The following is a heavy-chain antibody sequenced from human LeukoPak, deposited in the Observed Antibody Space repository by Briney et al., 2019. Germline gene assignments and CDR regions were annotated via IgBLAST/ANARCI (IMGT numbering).Heavy chain of an antibody. D-gene: IGHD3/OR15-3a*01. CDR3: ARDNGLVYGVSYMDV. V-gene: IGHV3-7*01. CDR1: GFTVNNYW. J-gene: IGHJ6*03. Sequence: GVSLRLSCAASGFTVNNYWMTWVRQAPGKGLEWWADIKQDGREKLYVNSVRGRITIARDNAKMSLFLQMNSLTDEDTAVYNCARDNGLVYGVSYMDVWGKGTKVTVS. CDR2: IKQDGREK.